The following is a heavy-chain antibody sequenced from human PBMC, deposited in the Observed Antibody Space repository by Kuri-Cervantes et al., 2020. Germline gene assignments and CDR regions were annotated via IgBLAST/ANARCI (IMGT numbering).Heavy chain of an antibody. CDR3: ARDMTI. J-gene: IGHJ3*02. CDR1: GGTFSSYA. D-gene: IGHD3-16*01. V-gene: IGHV1-8*02. CDR2: MNPDSGNT. Sequence: ALVKVSCKASGGTFSSYAISWVRQAPGQGLEWMGWMNPDSGNTGYAQKFQGRVTMTRDTSISTAYMEMNSLRAEDTAVYYCARDMTIWGQGTMVTVSS.